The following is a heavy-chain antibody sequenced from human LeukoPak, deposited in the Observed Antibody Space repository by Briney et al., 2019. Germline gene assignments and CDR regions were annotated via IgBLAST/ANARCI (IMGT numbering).Heavy chain of an antibody. CDR1: GFTFSSYG. Sequence: GGSLRLSCAASGFTFSSYGMHWVRQAPGKGLKWVAVISYDGSNKYYADSVKGRFTISRDNSKNTLYLQMNSLRAEDTAVYYCAKDPRGVSRWGQGTLVTVSS. CDR2: ISYDGSNK. V-gene: IGHV3-30*18. CDR3: AKDPRGVSR. J-gene: IGHJ4*02. D-gene: IGHD3-10*01.